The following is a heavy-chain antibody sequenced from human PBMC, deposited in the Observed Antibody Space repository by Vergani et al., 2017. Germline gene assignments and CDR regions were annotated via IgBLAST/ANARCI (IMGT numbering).Heavy chain of an antibody. CDR2: VLFDGSNE. CDR3: ARDLAHCHEGSCAL. V-gene: IGHV3-30*02. CDR1: GFTFNRYG. Sequence: QVQLVQSGGGVVQPGGSLRLSCVASGFTFNRYGMQWVRQAPGKGLEWVAYVLFDGSNEYYADSVKGRFIVSRDNSNDALYLQMNSLRTDDTAVYYCARDLAHCHEGSCALWGQGSVVTVSS. J-gene: IGHJ4*02. D-gene: IGHD2-15*01.